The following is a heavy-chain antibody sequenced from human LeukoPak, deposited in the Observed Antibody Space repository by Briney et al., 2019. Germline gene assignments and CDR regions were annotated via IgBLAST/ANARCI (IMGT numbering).Heavy chain of an antibody. CDR3: ASGVTAAEFDY. CDR2: IYYSGSA. CDR1: GDSITNYY. J-gene: IGHJ4*02. Sequence: PSETLSLTCAVSGDSITNYYWTWIRQPPGKGLEWIGYIYYSGSAKYNPSLKSRVSMSIDMSKKQISLKVTSVTAADTAVYYCASGVTAAEFDYWGQGTLVTVSP. V-gene: IGHV4-59*08. D-gene: IGHD6-13*01.